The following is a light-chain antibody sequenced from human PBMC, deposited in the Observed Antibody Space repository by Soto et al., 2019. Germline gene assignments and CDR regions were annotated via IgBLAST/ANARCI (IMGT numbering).Light chain of an antibody. CDR2: DVS. CDR1: QGISGR. V-gene: IGKV1-5*01. Sequence: DIQMTQSPSTLSASVGDRVTITFRASQGISGRLAWYQQEPGKAPNLLIYDVSNLESGVPSRFSGTGSGTEFTLTINSLQPDDFATYYCQQYNSYSTFGPGTKVEGK. J-gene: IGKJ1*01. CDR3: QQYNSYST.